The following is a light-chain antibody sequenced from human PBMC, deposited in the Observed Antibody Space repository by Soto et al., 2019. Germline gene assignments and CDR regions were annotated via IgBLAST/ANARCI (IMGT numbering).Light chain of an antibody. CDR2: AAS. CDR3: QLYGSYRFT. V-gene: IGKV3-20*01. Sequence: EGVLTQSPGPLSLSPGERVTLSCRTSQSVNSNFLSWFQQKPGKPPRLLLYAASKRAAGTPDRFSGAGSWTDFTPIISRLEPEDSAIYHCQLYGSYRFTFGQ. CDR1: QSVNSNF. J-gene: IGKJ2*01.